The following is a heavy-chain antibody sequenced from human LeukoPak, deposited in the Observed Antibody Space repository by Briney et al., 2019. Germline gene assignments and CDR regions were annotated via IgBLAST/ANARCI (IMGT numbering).Heavy chain of an antibody. Sequence: GGSLRLSCAASGFTFSSYSMNWVRQAPGKGLVWVSRINSDGSSTTYADSVKGRFTISRDNAKNTLYLQMDSLRAEDTAVYYCARGFRVITVAGFDYWGQGTLVTVSS. J-gene: IGHJ4*02. CDR1: GFTFSSYS. CDR3: ARGFRVITVAGFDY. D-gene: IGHD6-19*01. V-gene: IGHV3-74*01. CDR2: INSDGSST.